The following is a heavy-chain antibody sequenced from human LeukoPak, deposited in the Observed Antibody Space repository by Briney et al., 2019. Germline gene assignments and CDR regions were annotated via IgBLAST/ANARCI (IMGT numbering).Heavy chain of an antibody. CDR1: GGSISSYY. CDR3: ATDSSTYALHYYYMDV. D-gene: IGHD6-13*01. CDR2: IYYSGST. V-gene: IGHV4-59*01. J-gene: IGHJ6*03. Sequence: SETLSLTCTVSGGSISSYYWSWIRQLPGKGLDCIGYIYYSGSTNYNPSLKSRVTISVDTSKNQFSLKLSSVTAADTAVYYCATDSSTYALHYYYMDVWGKGTTVTVSS.